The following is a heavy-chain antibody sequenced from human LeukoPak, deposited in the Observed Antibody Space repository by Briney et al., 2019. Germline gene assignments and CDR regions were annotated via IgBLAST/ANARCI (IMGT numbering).Heavy chain of an antibody. CDR3: AKPPEVGATVAYFDY. V-gene: IGHV3-33*06. CDR1: GFTLSSYG. J-gene: IGHJ4*02. CDR2: IWYDGSDK. D-gene: IGHD1-26*01. Sequence: PAARSLRLSCAASGFTLSSYGTHWVRQAPGKGLEWVAVIWYDGSDKYYADSVKGRFSISRDNSKNTLYLQMSSLRAEDTAVYYCAKPPEVGATVAYFDYWGQGTLVTVSP.